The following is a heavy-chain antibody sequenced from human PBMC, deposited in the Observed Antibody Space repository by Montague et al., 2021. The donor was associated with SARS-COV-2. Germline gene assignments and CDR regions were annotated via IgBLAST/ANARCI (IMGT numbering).Heavy chain of an antibody. CDR1: GGSISSGGYY. Sequence: TLSLTCTVSGGSISSGGYYWSWIRQHQGKGLEWIGYIYYSGSTYYNPSLKSRVTISVDTTKNQFSLKMSSVTAADTAVYYCARYPGPMIVLVITSQNCYFDLWGRGTLVTVSS. D-gene: IGHD3-22*01. CDR2: IYYSGST. CDR3: ARYPGPMIVLVITSQNCYFDL. J-gene: IGHJ2*01. V-gene: IGHV4-31*03.